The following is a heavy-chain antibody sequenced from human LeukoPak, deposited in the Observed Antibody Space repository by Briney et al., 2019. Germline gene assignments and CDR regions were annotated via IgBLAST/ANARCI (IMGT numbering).Heavy chain of an antibody. V-gene: IGHV1-2*02. Sequence: GASVKVSCKASGYTFIGYYIHWVRQAPGQGLEWMGWINPNSGGTNYAQKFQGRVTMTRDTSISTAYMELSRLRSDDTAVYYCARWMATVTTPDYWGQGTLVTVSS. J-gene: IGHJ4*02. CDR3: ARWMATVTTPDY. D-gene: IGHD4-11*01. CDR2: INPNSGGT. CDR1: GYTFIGYY.